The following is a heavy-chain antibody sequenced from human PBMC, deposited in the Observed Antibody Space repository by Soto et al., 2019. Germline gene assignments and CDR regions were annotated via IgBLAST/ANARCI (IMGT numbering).Heavy chain of an antibody. Sequence: QVQLVQSGAEEKKPGASVKVSCKASGYTFTSYAMHWVRQAPGQRLEWMGWINAGNGNTKYSQKFQGRVTITRDTSASTAYMELSSLRSEDTAVYYCAREGDFYYGMDVWGQGTTVTVSS. D-gene: IGHD3-3*01. V-gene: IGHV1-3*05. CDR3: AREGDFYYGMDV. CDR1: GYTFTSYA. J-gene: IGHJ6*02. CDR2: INAGNGNT.